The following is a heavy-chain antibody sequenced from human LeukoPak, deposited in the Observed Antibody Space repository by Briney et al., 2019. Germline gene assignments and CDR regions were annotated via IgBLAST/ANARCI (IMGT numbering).Heavy chain of an antibody. CDR3: AKVLGDYGDYYFDY. CDR1: GGSISSSSYY. V-gene: IGHV4-39*01. Sequence: SETLSLTCTVSGGSISSSSYYWGWIRQPPGKGLEWIGSIYYSGSTYYNPSLKSRVTISVDTSKNQFSLKLSSVTAADTAVYYCAKVLGDYGDYYFDYWGQGTLVTVSS. J-gene: IGHJ4*02. CDR2: IYYSGST. D-gene: IGHD4-17*01.